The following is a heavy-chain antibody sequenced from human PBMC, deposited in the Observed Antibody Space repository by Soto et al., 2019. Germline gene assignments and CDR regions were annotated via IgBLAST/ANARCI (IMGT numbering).Heavy chain of an antibody. V-gene: IGHV3-72*01. D-gene: IGHD1-7*01. J-gene: IGHJ4*02. CDR1: GFTFSDHY. CDR2: TRNKANRYTT. CDR3: AKTVGDNWDSHHLDC. Sequence: EVQLVESGGGLVQPGGSLRLSCAASGFTFSDHYMDWVRQAPGKGLEWVGRTRNKANRYTTEYAASVKGRFTISRDDSKNLLYLQMNSLETEDTAVYYCAKTVGDNWDSHHLDCWGQGTLVTVSS.